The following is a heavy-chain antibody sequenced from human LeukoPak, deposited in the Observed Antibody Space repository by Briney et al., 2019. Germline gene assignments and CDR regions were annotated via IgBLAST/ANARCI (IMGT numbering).Heavy chain of an antibody. V-gene: IGHV3-7*01. J-gene: IGHJ4*02. Sequence: GGSLRLSCAASGFTFSSYWMSWVRQAPGKGLEWVANIKQDGSEKYYVDSVKGRFTISRDNAKNSLYLQMNSLRAEDTAVYYCARDGAWNTGDLEIDYWGQGTLVTVSS. D-gene: IGHD1/OR15-1a*01. CDR1: GFTFSSYW. CDR3: ARDGAWNTGDLEIDY. CDR2: IKQDGSEK.